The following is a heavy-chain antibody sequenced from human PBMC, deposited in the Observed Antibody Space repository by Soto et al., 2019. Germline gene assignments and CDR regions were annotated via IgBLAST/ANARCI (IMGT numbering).Heavy chain of an antibody. CDR3: AREGQAPYYYYGMDV. CDR2: ISAYNGNT. Sequence: ALVKVSCKDSGYTFTSYGISWERQAPGQGLEWMGWISAYNGNTNYAEKFQGRVTMTTDTSTSTAHMELRSLRSDDTAVYYCAREGQAPYYYYGMDVWGQGTAVTVSS. CDR1: GYTFTSYG. V-gene: IGHV1-18*01. J-gene: IGHJ6*02.